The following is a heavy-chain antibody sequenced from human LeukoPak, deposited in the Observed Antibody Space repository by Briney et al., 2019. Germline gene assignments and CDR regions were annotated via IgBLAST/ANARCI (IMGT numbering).Heavy chain of an antibody. V-gene: IGHV4-34*01. CDR2: VNHSGST. D-gene: IGHD2-2*01. Sequence: SETLSLTCAMSNASFNAYYWSWIRQSPGKGLEWIGEVNHSGSTNYNPSLKGRVTISADTSKSHFSLELTSVTAADTSVYYCAISGWSYQKRTDSWGQGTLVTVSS. CDR1: NASFNAYY. CDR3: AISGWSYQKRTDS. J-gene: IGHJ4*02.